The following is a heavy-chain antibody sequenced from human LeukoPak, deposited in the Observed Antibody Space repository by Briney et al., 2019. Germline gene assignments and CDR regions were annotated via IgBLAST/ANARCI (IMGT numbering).Heavy chain of an antibody. CDR1: GGSFSGYY. Sequence: SETLPLTCAVYGGSFSGYYWSWIRQPPGKGLEWIGEINHSGSTNYNPSLKSRVTISVDTSKNQFSLKLSSVTAADTAVYYCARIKTTVTSSGFYYYYGMDVWGQGTTVTVSS. CDR2: INHSGST. V-gene: IGHV4-34*01. J-gene: IGHJ6*02. CDR3: ARIKTTVTSSGFYYYYGMDV. D-gene: IGHD4-17*01.